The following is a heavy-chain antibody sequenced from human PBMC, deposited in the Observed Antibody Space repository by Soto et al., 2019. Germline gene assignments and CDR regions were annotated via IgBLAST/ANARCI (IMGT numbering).Heavy chain of an antibody. J-gene: IGHJ3*02. CDR1: GFAFISYG. CDR3: AKGKMPPPENHDAFDI. CDR2: ISYDGSNK. Sequence: QSGGSLRLSCAASGFAFISYGMHWCGHSPGKGREWVGVISYDGSNKYYADSVKGRFTISRDNSKNTLYLQMNSLRAEDTAVYYCAKGKMPPPENHDAFDIWGQGTMVTVSS. V-gene: IGHV3-30*18. D-gene: IGHD2-2*01.